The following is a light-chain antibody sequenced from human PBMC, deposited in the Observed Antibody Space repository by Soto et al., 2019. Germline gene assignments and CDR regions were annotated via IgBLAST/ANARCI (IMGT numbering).Light chain of an antibody. J-gene: IGLJ2*01. CDR2: VNSDGSH. V-gene: IGLV4-69*01. CDR1: SRHSDYA. CDR3: QAWDTGIGVV. Sequence: QSVLTQSPSASASLGASVKLTCTLSSRHSDYAIVWHQQQPEKGPRYLMKVNSDGSHNKGDGIPHRFSGSSSRAERYLTISSLQSEDEADYFCQAWDTGIGVVFGGGTKLTVL.